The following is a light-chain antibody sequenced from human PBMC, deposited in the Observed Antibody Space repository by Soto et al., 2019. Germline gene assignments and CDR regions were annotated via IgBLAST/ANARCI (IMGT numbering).Light chain of an antibody. CDR1: SSDVGGYNY. Sequence: QSVLTQPASVSGFPGQSITISCTGTSSDVGGYNYVSWYQQHPGKAPKLMIYDVSNRPSGVSNRFSGSKSGNTASLTISGLQAEDEADYYCNSYTSSSTVVFGGGTKLTVL. J-gene: IGLJ2*01. CDR2: DVS. CDR3: NSYTSSSTVV. V-gene: IGLV2-14*01.